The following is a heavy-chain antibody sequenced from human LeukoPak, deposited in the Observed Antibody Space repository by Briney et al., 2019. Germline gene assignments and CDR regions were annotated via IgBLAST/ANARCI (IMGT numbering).Heavy chain of an antibody. CDR1: GGTFSSYA. CDR3: VVDDSSGYSSYFDY. D-gene: IGHD3-22*01. V-gene: IGHV1-69*13. Sequence: SVKVSCKASGGTFSSYAISWVRQAPGQGLEWMGGIIPIFGTANYAQKFQGRVTITADESTSTAYMELSSLRSEDTAVYYCVVDDSSGYSSYFDYWGQGTLVTVSS. J-gene: IGHJ4*02. CDR2: IIPIFGTA.